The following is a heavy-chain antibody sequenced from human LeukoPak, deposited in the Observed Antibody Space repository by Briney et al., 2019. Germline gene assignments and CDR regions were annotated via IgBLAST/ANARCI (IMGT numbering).Heavy chain of an antibody. CDR1: GFTFSSYS. J-gene: IGHJ4*02. CDR3: ARDFTMVRGVSDDY. CDR2: ISSSSSYI. Sequence: GGSLRLSCAASGFTFSSYSMNWVRQAPGKGLEWVSSISSSSSYIYYADSVKGRFTISRDNAKNSLYLQMNSLRAEDTAVYYCARDFTMVRGVSDDYWGQGTLVTVSS. V-gene: IGHV3-21*01. D-gene: IGHD3-10*01.